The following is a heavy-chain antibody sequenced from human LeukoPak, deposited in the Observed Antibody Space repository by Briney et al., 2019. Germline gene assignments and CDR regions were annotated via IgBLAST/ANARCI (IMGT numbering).Heavy chain of an antibody. CDR1: GFTFTSYW. Sequence: GESLKISCKGSGFTFTSYWIGWVRQKPGQGLEWMGIIYPGDSDTRYSPSFQGQVTISADKSISTAYLQWSSLKASATAMYYCARHYSSGSYYPYYFDYWGQGTLVSVSS. D-gene: IGHD3-10*01. CDR2: IYPGDSDT. V-gene: IGHV5-51*01. J-gene: IGHJ4*02. CDR3: ARHYSSGSYYPYYFDY.